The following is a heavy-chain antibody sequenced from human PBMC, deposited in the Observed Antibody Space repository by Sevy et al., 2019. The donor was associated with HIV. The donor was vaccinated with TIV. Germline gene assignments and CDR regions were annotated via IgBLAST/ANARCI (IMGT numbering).Heavy chain of an antibody. CDR3: ARLTQAPAAIQRVYYYYYSMDV. D-gene: IGHD2-2*01. CDR2: IYYSGST. J-gene: IGHJ6*02. V-gene: IGHV4-39*01. CDR1: GGSITSSSYY. Sequence: SETLSLTCTVSGGSITSSSYYWGWIRQPPGKGLEWIGSIYYSGSTYYNPSLKSRVTISVDTSKNQFSLKLSSVTAADTAVYYCARLTQAPAAIQRVYYYYYSMDVWGQGTTVTVSS.